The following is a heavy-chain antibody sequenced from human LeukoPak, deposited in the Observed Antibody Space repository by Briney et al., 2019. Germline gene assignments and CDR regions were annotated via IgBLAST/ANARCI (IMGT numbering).Heavy chain of an antibody. CDR3: AKVGNTYYYGSGSQGDFDY. CDR2: ISGSGGST. Sequence: PGGSLRLSCAASGFTFSSYAMSWVRQAPGKGLEWVSAISGSGGSTYYADSVKGRFTISRDNSKNTLYLQMNSLRAEDTAVYYCAKVGNTYYYGSGSQGDFDYWGQGTLVTVSS. CDR1: GFTFSSYA. D-gene: IGHD3-10*01. V-gene: IGHV3-23*01. J-gene: IGHJ4*02.